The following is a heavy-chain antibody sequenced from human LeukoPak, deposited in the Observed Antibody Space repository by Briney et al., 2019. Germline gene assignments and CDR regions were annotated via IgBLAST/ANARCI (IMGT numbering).Heavy chain of an antibody. CDR3: ATAAEIYYYDTGGI. V-gene: IGHV1-24*01. CDR2: FDPEADET. J-gene: IGHJ3*02. D-gene: IGHD3-22*01. CDR1: GSTLTQLS. Sequence: ASVNVSCKVFGSTLTQLSMHWVRQAPGKGLEWMGGFDPEADETIYAQNFYGRVTVTDDTISDTTYMELSSLTSEDTAVYYCATAAEIYYYDTGGIWGQGTMVTVSS.